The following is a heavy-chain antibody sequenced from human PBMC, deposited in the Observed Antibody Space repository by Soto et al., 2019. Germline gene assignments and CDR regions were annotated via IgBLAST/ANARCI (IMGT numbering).Heavy chain of an antibody. J-gene: IGHJ4*02. CDR3: ARDPGKGFCSGGDCYAPDF. CDR2: LSYDGSHN. CDR1: EFTFSDHA. D-gene: IGHD2-15*01. V-gene: IGHV3-30*14. Sequence: QVQLVESGGGVVQPGRSLRLSCTASEFTFSDHAMHWVRQAPGKGLEWVALLSYDGSHNYYSDSLRGRFTISRGNSRKNVFSQMNSLEAGDTAVYYCARDPGKGFCSGGDCYAPDFWGQGTLVTVSS.